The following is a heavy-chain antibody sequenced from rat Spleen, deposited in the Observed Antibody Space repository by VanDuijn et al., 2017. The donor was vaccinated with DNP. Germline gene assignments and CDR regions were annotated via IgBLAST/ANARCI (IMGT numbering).Heavy chain of an antibody. J-gene: IGHJ3*01. CDR2: ISYDGGRI. Sequence: EVQLMESGGDLVQPGRSLKLSCAASGLTFRNYDMAWVRQAPKKGLEWVAYISYDGGRIYYGDSVKGRFTISRDNAKSTLYLQMNSLRSEDTATYYCATSSYYGYDYGFGYWGQGTLVTVSS. CDR3: ATSSYYGYDYGFGY. CDR1: GLTFRNYD. V-gene: IGHV5-22*01. D-gene: IGHD1-7*01.